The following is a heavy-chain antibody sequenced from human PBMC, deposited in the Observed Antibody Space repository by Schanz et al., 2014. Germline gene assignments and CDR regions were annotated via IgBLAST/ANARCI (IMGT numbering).Heavy chain of an antibody. CDR2: ISYDGSNQ. Sequence: QVQLVESGGGVVQPWRSLRLSCAASGFTVRSYAMHWVRQAPGKGLEWVAAISYDGSNQYYTDSVKGRFTVSRDNSKNTLYLQMNSLRAEDTAVYYCARPLGPNYYYYGLDVWGQGTTVTVSS. J-gene: IGHJ6*02. V-gene: IGHV3-30*04. CDR1: GFTVRSYA. CDR3: ARPLGPNYYYYGLDV.